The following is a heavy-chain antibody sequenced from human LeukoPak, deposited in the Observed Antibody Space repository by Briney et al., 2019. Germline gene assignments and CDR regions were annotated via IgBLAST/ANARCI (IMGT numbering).Heavy chain of an antibody. D-gene: IGHD3-10*01. Sequence: GGSLRLSCAASGFTFSSYGMHWVRQAPGKGLEWVAFIGYDGRNKYYADSVKGRFTISRDNSKNTLYLQMNSLRVEDTAVYYCAKGWDLYYGSGSREYYLDYWGQGTLVTVSS. CDR3: AKGWDLYYGSGSREYYLDY. J-gene: IGHJ4*02. CDR1: GFTFSSYG. V-gene: IGHV3-30*02. CDR2: IGYDGRNK.